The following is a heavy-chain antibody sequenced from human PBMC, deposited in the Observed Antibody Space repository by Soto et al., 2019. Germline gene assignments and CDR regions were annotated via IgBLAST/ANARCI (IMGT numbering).Heavy chain of an antibody. CDR1: GGSISSGGYY. CDR2: IYYSGST. Sequence: ASETLSLTCTVSGGSISSGGYYWSWIRQHPGKGLEWIGYIYYSGSTYYNPSLKSRVTISVDTSKNQFSLKLSSVTAADTAVYYCARLQFGEGFDYWGQGALVTVSS. D-gene: IGHD3-10*01. CDR3: ARLQFGEGFDY. J-gene: IGHJ4*02. V-gene: IGHV4-31*03.